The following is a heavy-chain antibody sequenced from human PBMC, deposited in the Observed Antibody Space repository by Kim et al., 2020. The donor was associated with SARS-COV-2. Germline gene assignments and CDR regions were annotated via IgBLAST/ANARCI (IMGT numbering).Heavy chain of an antibody. CDR2: ITSSGSTI. CDR1: GFTFSDYD. CDR3: ARDHGWYSGAY. D-gene: IGHD6-19*01. V-gene: IGHV3-48*03. J-gene: IGHJ4*02. Sequence: GGSLRLSCAASGFTFSDYDMNWVRQAPGKGLEWISFITSSGSTIYYADSVKGRFTTSRDNAKNSLFLHMNSLRAEDTAVYYCARDHGWYSGAYWGQGTLVTVSS.